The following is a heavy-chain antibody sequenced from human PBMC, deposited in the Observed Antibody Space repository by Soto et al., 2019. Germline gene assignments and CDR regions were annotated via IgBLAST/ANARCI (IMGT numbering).Heavy chain of an antibody. CDR2: IYYSGST. CDR1: GGSISSYY. D-gene: IGHD3-22*01. CDR3: AREDRSGHKFFAL. V-gene: IGHV4-59*01. Sequence: TLSLTCTVSGGSISSYYWSWIRQPPGKGLEWIGYIYYSGSTNYNPSLKSRVTISVDTSKNQFSLRLTSVTAADTAVYHCAREDRSGHKFFALWGQGTLVTVSS. J-gene: IGHJ4*02.